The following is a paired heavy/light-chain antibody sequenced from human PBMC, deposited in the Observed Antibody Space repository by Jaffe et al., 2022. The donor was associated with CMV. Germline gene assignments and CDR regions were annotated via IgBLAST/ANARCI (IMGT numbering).Light chain of an antibody. Sequence: QSVLTQPPSVSAAPGQSVTISCSGSSSNIGNNYVSWYQHLSGTAPKLLIYDNDKRPSGIPDRVSASKSGTSATLGITGLQTGDEADYYCATWDSSLSAYVFGAGTRVTVL. V-gene: IGLV1-51*01. CDR3: ATWDSSLSAYV. J-gene: IGLJ1*01. CDR1: SSNIGNNY. CDR2: DND.
Heavy chain of an antibody. CDR2: INPGGGGA. D-gene: IGHD1-1*01. CDR3: TRDQQTTLANYYYYYAIDV. V-gene: IGHV1-46*01. Sequence: QVQLVQSGAEVKKPGASVKLSCKTSGYTFTMYYIHWVRQAPGQGLEWMGSINPGGGGATYLQKFQGRVTMTSDTSTSTVYMELSSLRSEDTAVYYCTRDQQTTLANYYYYYAIDVWGQGTTVTVSS. J-gene: IGHJ6*02. CDR1: GYTFTMYY.